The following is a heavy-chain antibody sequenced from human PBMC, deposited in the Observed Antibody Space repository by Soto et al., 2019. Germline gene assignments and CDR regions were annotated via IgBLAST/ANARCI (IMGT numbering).Heavy chain of an antibody. V-gene: IGHV4-59*08. D-gene: IGHD1-26*01. CDR2: IYYSGST. Sequence: QVQLQESGPGLVKPSETLSLTCTVSGGSISSYYWSWIRQPPGKGLEWIGYIYYSGSTNYNPSLKCRVTISVDTSKNQFSLKLSSVTAADTAVYYCARRYGGNLAYWGQGTLVTVSS. CDR3: ARRYGGNLAY. J-gene: IGHJ4*02. CDR1: GGSISSYY.